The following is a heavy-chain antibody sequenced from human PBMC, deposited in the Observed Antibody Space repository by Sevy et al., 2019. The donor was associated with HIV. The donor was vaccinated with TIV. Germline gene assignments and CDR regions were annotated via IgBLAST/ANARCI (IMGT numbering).Heavy chain of an antibody. CDR1: GYTFTRYY. Sequence: ASVKVSCKASGYTFTRYYIHWVRQAPGHGPEWMGIINPNSGSTTYAQKFHGRVTMTTQTSTSTVYVELSSLRSEDTAVYYCARDAPKCTNGVCNWFDPWGQGTLVTVSS. V-gene: IGHV1-46*01. CDR2: INPNSGST. CDR3: ARDAPKCTNGVCNWFDP. J-gene: IGHJ5*02. D-gene: IGHD2-8*01.